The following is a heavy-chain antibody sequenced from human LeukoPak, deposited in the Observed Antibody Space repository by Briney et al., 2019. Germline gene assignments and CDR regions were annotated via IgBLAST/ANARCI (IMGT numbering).Heavy chain of an antibody. CDR1: GFTFSSYS. D-gene: IGHD3-9*01. CDR2: ISSSSSYI. J-gene: IGHJ4*02. V-gene: IGHV3-21*01. Sequence: GGSLRLSCAASGFTFSSYSMNWVRQAPGKGLEWVSSISSSSSYIYYADSVKGRFTISRDNAKNSLYLQMNSLRAEDTAVYYCARGLEDILTGYCPQNYHFDYWGQGTLVTVSS. CDR3: ARGLEDILTGYCPQNYHFDY.